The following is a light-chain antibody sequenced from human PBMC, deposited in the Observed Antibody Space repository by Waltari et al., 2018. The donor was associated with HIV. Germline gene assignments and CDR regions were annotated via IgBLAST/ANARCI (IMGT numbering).Light chain of an antibody. J-gene: IGLJ3*02. CDR1: STNIGNIY. CDR2: DKD. V-gene: IGLV1-51*01. CDR3: GTWDSSLSAGV. Sequence: QSVLTPPPPVSAAPGQKVTIPCSGSSTNIGNIYVSWYRHLPGTAPKLLIYDKDKLPSGIPCRFSGSRSGTSATLSSAGLQTGDEAAYYCGTWDSSLSAGVFGGGTNLTVL.